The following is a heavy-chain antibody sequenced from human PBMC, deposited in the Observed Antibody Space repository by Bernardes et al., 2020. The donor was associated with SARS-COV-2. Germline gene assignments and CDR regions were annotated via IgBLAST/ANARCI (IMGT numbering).Heavy chain of an antibody. CDR3: ARVWTRQAEYFQH. CDR2: INPNSGGT. Sequence: VKVSRKASGYTFTCYYMHWVRQAPGQGLEWMGWINPNSGGTNYAQKFQGRVTMTRDTSISTAYMELSRLRSDDTAVYYCARVWTRQAEYFQHWGQGTLVTVSS. V-gene: IGHV1-2*02. D-gene: IGHD3-10*01. J-gene: IGHJ1*01. CDR1: GYTFTCYY.